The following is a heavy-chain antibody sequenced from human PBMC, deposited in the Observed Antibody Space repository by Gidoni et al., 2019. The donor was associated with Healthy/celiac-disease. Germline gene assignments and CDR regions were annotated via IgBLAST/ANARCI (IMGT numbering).Heavy chain of an antibody. D-gene: IGHD3-9*01. CDR1: GFTVSSKY. V-gene: IGHV3-53*01. CDR2: IYSGGST. Sequence: EVQLVESGGGLIQPGGSLRLSCAASGFTVSSKYMSWVRQAPGKGLEWVSVIYSGGSTYYADSVKGRFTISRDNSKNTVYLQMNSLRDEDTAVYYCARVYVYYDILTGHYYFDYWGQGTLVTVSS. J-gene: IGHJ4*02. CDR3: ARVYVYYDILTGHYYFDY.